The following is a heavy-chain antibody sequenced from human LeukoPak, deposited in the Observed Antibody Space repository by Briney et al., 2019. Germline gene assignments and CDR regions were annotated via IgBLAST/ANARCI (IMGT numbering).Heavy chain of an antibody. V-gene: IGHV3-23*01. CDR2: TSGSGEIT. J-gene: IGHJ4*02. CDR3: AKGLGIAAAGFYFDY. D-gene: IGHD6-13*01. CDR1: GFTFSSYA. Sequence: GGSLRLSCAASGFTFSSYAMSWVRQAPGKGLEWLSATSGSGEITYYADSVKGRFTISRDNSRSTLYLLMNSLRAEDTAVYHCAKGLGIAAAGFYFDYWGQGTLVTVSS.